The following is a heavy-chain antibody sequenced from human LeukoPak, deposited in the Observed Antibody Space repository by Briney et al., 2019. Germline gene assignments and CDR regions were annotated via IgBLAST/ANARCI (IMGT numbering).Heavy chain of an antibody. D-gene: IGHD6-19*01. V-gene: IGHV3-21*01. CDR3: ARPYSSGWRMDAFDI. CDR2: FGTRSTSI. CDR1: GFTFSGYS. Sequence: GGSLRLSCTASGFTFSGYSMNWIRQAPGKGLEWVSSFGTRSTSIYHAGPVKGRFTISRDNAKNSLFLQMNSLRAEDTAVYYCARPYSSGWRMDAFDIWGQGTMVTVSS. J-gene: IGHJ3*02.